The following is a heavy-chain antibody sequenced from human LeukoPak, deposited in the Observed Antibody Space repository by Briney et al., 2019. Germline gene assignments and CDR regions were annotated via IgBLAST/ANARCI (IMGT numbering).Heavy chain of an antibody. D-gene: IGHD2-2*01. CDR1: GGSISSYY. J-gene: IGHJ6*03. CDR2: IYTSGST. V-gene: IGHV4-4*07. Sequence: PSETLSLTCTVSGGSISSYYWSWIRQPAGKGLEWIGRIYTSGSTNYNPSLKSRVTMSVDTSKNQFSLKLSSVTAADTAVYYCARDWRPYCSSTSCYYYYYYMDVWGKGTTVTVSS. CDR3: ARDWRPYCSSTSCYYYYYYMDV.